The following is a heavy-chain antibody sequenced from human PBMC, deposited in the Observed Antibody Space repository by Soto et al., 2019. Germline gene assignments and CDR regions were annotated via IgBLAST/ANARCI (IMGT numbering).Heavy chain of an antibody. D-gene: IGHD3-3*01. Sequence: SETLSLTCTVSGGSISDYFCNWIRQPAGKGLEWIGRIDNSGSTNYNPSLKSRITMSADTSRNQFSLKLNSVTAADTAVYYCARGGQDFWSGPFDYWGQGALVTVSS. J-gene: IGHJ4*02. CDR1: GGSISDYF. V-gene: IGHV4-4*07. CDR3: ARGGQDFWSGPFDY. CDR2: IDNSGST.